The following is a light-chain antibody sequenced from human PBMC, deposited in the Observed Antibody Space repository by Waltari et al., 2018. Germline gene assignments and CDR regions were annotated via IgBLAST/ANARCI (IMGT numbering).Light chain of an antibody. Sequence: DVQMTQSPSTLTASVGDRVTITCRASQSVSRRLAWYQQTPGKDPNLLIYKASTLGGGVPSRFSGSGSGTEFTLTISSLQPDDFVTYYCQQYSTYPLTFGGGTKVEI. V-gene: IGKV1-5*03. CDR1: QSVSRR. CDR2: KAS. CDR3: QQYSTYPLT. J-gene: IGKJ4*01.